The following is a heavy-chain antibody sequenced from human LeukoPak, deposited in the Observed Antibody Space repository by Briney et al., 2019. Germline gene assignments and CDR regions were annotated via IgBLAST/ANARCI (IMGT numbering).Heavy chain of an antibody. J-gene: IGHJ6*02. Sequence: GGSLRLSCAASGFTVSSNYMSWVRQAPGKGLEWVSAISGSGGSTYYADSVKGRFTISRDNSKNTLYLQMNSLRAEDTAVYYCAKDRLPLDYYYYGMDVWGQGTTVTVSS. CDR3: AKDRLPLDYYYYGMDV. D-gene: IGHD4-17*01. CDR1: GFTVSSNY. V-gene: IGHV3-23*01. CDR2: ISGSGGST.